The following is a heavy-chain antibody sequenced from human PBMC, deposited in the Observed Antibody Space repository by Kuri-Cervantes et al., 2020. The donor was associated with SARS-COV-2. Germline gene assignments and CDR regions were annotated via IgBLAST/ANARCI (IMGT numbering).Heavy chain of an antibody. CDR3: AKPFHDYSDYGGAFDM. CDR2: IKQDGSEK. V-gene: IGHV3-7*01. Sequence: GESLKISCAASGFTFSSYWMSWVRQAPGKGLEWVANIKQDGSEKYYADSVKGRFTVSRDDSKSMVYLQMNSLRPEDTALYYCAKPFHDYSDYGGAFDMWGPGTVVTVSS. CDR1: GFTFSSYW. D-gene: IGHD4-11*01. J-gene: IGHJ3*02.